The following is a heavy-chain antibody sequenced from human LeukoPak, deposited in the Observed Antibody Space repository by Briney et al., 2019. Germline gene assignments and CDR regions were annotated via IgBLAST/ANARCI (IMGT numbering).Heavy chain of an antibody. CDR3: ATADYYDSSGSLDY. V-gene: IGHV1-24*01. Sequence: GASVKVCCKVSGYTLTELSMHWVRQAPGKGLEWMGGFDPEGGETIYAQKFQGRVTMTEDTSTDTAYMELSSLRSEDTAVYYCATADYYDSSGSLDYWGQGTLVTVSS. J-gene: IGHJ4*02. D-gene: IGHD3-22*01. CDR2: FDPEGGET. CDR1: GYTLTELS.